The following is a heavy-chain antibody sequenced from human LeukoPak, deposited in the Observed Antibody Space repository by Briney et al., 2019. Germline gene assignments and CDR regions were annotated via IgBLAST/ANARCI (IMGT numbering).Heavy chain of an antibody. CDR1: GGSFSGYY. Sequence: SETLSLTCAVYGGSFSGYYWSWIRQPPGKGLEWIGEINHSGSTNYNPSLKSRVTISVDTSKNQFSLKLSSVTAADTAVYYCARDRGPSMVRGVYDAFDIWGQGTMVTVSS. D-gene: IGHD3-10*01. V-gene: IGHV4-34*01. CDR3: ARDRGPSMVRGVYDAFDI. J-gene: IGHJ3*02. CDR2: INHSGST.